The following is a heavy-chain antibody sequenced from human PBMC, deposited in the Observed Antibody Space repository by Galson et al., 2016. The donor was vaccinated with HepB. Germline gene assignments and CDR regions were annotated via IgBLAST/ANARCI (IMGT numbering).Heavy chain of an antibody. CDR2: MSAYNGNT. J-gene: IGHJ6*02. V-gene: IGHV1-18*01. CDR3: ARGVNYYDSSGYRELARFYYYGMDV. Sequence: SVKVSCKASGYTFSSYGINWVRQAPGQGLEWMGWMSAYNGNTDYAQKLQGRVTVTTDTSTSTAYMELRNLRSDDTAVYYCARGVNYYDSSGYRELARFYYYGMDVWGQGTTVTVSS. D-gene: IGHD3-22*01. CDR1: GYTFSSYG.